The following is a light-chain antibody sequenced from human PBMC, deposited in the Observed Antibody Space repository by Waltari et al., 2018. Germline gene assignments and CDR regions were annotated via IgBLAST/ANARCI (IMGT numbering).Light chain of an antibody. V-gene: IGLV2-14*03. CDR1: SSDIGDYTY. CDR2: GVS. J-gene: IGLJ2*01. Sequence: QSALTQPASVSGSPGQSITISCTGTSSDIGDYTYFPWYQHHPGRAPKVVIYGVSTRPSGVSNRFSGSKSGNTASLTISGLQPEDEADYYCSSYTSSSTFVIFGGGTKLTVL. CDR3: SSYTSSSTFVI.